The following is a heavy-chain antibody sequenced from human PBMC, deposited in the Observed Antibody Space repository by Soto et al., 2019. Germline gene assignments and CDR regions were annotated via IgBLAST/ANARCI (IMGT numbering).Heavy chain of an antibody. V-gene: IGHV3-23*01. CDR1: GFTFSYYA. Sequence: GGSLRLSCAASGFTFSYYAMGWVRQAPGEGLEWVSVISDSGGTTFYTDSVKGRFTTSRDNSKNTLYLQMSSLRAEDTAIYYCAKDATRSDGWYYFDYWGQGXLVTVYS. D-gene: IGHD6-19*01. J-gene: IGHJ4*02. CDR3: AKDATRSDGWYYFDY. CDR2: ISDSGGTT.